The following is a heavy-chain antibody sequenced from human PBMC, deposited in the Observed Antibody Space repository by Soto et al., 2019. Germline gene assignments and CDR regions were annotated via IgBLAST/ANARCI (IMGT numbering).Heavy chain of an antibody. J-gene: IGHJ4*02. CDR3: AKDIWGAGHLSLDY. V-gene: IGHV3-9*01. CDR2: ISWNSGSI. CDR1: GFTFDDYA. D-gene: IGHD6-19*01. Sequence: EVQLVESGGGLVQPGRSLRLSCAASGFTFDDYAMHWVRQAPGKGLEWVSGISWNSGSIGYADSVKGRFTISRDNAKNSLYLQMNSLRAEDTALYYCAKDIWGAGHLSLDYWGQGTLVTVSS.